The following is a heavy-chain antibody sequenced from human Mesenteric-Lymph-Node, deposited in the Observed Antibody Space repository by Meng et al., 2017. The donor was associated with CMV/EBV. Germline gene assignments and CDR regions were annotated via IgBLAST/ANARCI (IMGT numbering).Heavy chain of an antibody. CDR2: INSNNHK. V-gene: IGHV2-5*01. J-gene: IGHJ4*02. D-gene: IGHD1-1*01. CDR3: AHHVSWYSFDF. CDR1: GFSFTTVGVG. Sequence: SGPTLVKPTQTLTLTCTFSGFSFTTVGVGVGWIRQPPGKALEWLALINSNNHKSYSPSLKSRLSITKDSSRNQVVLRMTNMDPNDTATYFCAHHVSWYSFDFWGQGSLVTVSS.